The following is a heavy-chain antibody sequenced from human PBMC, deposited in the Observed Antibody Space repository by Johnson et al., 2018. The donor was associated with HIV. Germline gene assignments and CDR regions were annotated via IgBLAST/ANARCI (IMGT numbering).Heavy chain of an antibody. CDR1: GFTLSTYG. V-gene: IGHV3-30*18. J-gene: IGHJ3*01. CDR2: ISYDGNNK. CDR3: AKDVGDGYNRWGAFDF. D-gene: IGHD5-24*01. Sequence: QVQLVESGGGVVQPGRSLRLSCAASGFTLSTYGMHWVRQAPGKGLEWVAVISYDGNNKYYADSVKGRFTISRDNSKNTLYLQMSSLRAEDAAVYYCAKDVGDGYNRWGAFDFWGQGTMVTVSS.